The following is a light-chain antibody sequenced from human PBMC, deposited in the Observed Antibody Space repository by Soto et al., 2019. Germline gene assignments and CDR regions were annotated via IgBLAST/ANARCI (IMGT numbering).Light chain of an antibody. CDR3: QEYGSSRT. CDR1: QSVSRTY. J-gene: IGKJ1*01. V-gene: IGKV3-20*01. Sequence: EVVLTQSPGTLSLSPGERATLSCRASQSVSRTYLAWYQQKPGQPPRLLIYDASSRATGIPDRFSGSGSGTDFTLTISRLEPDDFAVYYCQEYGSSRTFGHGTKVDIK. CDR2: DAS.